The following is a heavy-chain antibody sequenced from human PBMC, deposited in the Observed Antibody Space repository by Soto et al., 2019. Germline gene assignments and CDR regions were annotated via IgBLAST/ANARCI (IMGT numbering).Heavy chain of an antibody. CDR3: VKGHSESYYYFDY. V-gene: IGHV3-23*01. J-gene: IGHJ4*02. CDR1: GFTFSFCA. CDR2: MRGSGGDT. D-gene: IGHD1-26*01. Sequence: EVQLLESGGALVQPGGSLRLSCAASGFTFSFCAMSWVRQAPGKGLEWVSSMRGSGGDTYYADSVKGRFTISRDNSKNTLYLQMNSLRVEDTAVYYCVKGHSESYYYFDYWGQGTLVTVSS.